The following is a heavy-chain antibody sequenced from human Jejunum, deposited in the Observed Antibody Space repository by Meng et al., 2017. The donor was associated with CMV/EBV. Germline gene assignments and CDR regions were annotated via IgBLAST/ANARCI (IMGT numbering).Heavy chain of an antibody. J-gene: IGHJ4*02. CDR2: IRASDDT. D-gene: IGHD3-9*01. CDR3: AKVPTWLNVLTGFPLDY. CDR1: GFIFKSYT. V-gene: IGHV3-23*01. Sequence: GFIFKSYTMSWVRQAPGKGLEWVSSIRASDDTFYADSVKGRFTISRDNSWNTLYLQMNSLRAEDTAIYYCAKVPTWLNVLTGFPLDYWGQGTLVTVSS.